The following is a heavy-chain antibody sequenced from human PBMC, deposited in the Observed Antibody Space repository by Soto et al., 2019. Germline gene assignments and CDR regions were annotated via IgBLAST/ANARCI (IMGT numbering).Heavy chain of an antibody. CDR3: ARERGDITMIGSMDV. Sequence: SVKVSCKASVGTFSSYASSWVRQAPGQGLEWMGGIIPIFGTANYAQKFQGRVTITADESTSTAYMELSSLRSEDTAVYYCARERGDITMIGSMDVWGQGTTVTVSS. CDR2: IIPIFGTA. CDR1: VGTFSSYA. D-gene: IGHD3-22*01. J-gene: IGHJ6*02. V-gene: IGHV1-69*13.